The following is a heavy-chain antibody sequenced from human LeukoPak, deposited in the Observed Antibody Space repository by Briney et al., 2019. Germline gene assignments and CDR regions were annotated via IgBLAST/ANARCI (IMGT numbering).Heavy chain of an antibody. CDR3: ARVGYYASGPFSYFDY. J-gene: IGHJ4*02. D-gene: IGHD3-10*01. V-gene: IGHV3-33*01. CDR2: IWYDGSNK. Sequence: QPGRSLRLSCAASGFTFSSYGMHWVRQAPGKGLEWVAVIWYDGSNKYYADSVKGRFTISRDNSKNTLYLQMNSLSVEDTAVYYCARVGYYASGPFSYFDYWGQGALVTVSS. CDR1: GFTFSSYG.